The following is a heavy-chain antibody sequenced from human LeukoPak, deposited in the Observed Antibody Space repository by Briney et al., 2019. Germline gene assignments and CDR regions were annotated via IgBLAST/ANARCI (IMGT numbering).Heavy chain of an antibody. CDR1: GFTFSGSA. J-gene: IGHJ4*02. V-gene: IGHV3-73*01. Sequence: GGSLKLSCAASGFTFSGSAMHWVRQASGKGLEWVGRIRSKANSYATAYAASVRGRFTVSRDDSKNTAYLQMNSLKTEDTAVYYCAKDWGTTGTTGWLFDYWGQGTLVTVSS. D-gene: IGHD1-1*01. CDR2: IRSKANSYAT. CDR3: AKDWGTTGTTGWLFDY.